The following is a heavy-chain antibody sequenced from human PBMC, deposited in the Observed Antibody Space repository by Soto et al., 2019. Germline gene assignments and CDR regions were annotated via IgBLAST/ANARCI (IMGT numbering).Heavy chain of an antibody. CDR1: GGSISSYY. CDR3: AILNGAAGTRTYYFDY. D-gene: IGHD6-13*01. Sequence: SETLSLTCTVSGGSISSYYWSWIRQPPGKGLEWIGYIYYSGSTNYNPSLKSRVTISVDTSKNQFSLKLSSVTAADTAVYYCAILNGAAGTRTYYFDYWGQGTLVTVSS. V-gene: IGHV4-59*08. J-gene: IGHJ4*02. CDR2: IYYSGST.